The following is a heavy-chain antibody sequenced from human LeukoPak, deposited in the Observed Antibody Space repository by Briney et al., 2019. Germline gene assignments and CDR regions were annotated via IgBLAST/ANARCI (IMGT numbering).Heavy chain of an antibody. J-gene: IGHJ4*02. V-gene: IGHV4-59*11. CDR2: ITYSGRT. CDR3: ARAGLTGKVDY. D-gene: IGHD1-20*01. CDR1: NGSISSHF. Sequence: SETLSLTCTVSNGSISSHFWTWIRQPPGKGLEWIGYITYSGRTNYNPSLKSRITLSEDTSKNQFSLKVTSVTAADTAVYYCARAGLTGKVDYWGQETLVIVSS.